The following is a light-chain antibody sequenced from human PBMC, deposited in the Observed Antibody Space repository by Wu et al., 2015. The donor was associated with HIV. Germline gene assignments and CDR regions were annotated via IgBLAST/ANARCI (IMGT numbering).Light chain of an antibody. CDR2: GAS. J-gene: IGKJ1*01. Sequence: EIVMTQSPATLSVSPGERATLSCRASQSVSSNLAWYQQKPGQAPRLLIYGASTRATGIPARFSGSGSGTEFTLTISSMQSEDFGVYYCQHYNNWGGAFGQGTKVEIK. CDR3: QHYNNWGGA. CDR1: QSVSSN. V-gene: IGKV3-15*01.